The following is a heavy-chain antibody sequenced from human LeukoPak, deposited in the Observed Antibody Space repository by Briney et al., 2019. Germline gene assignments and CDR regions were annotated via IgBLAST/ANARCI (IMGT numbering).Heavy chain of an antibody. CDR3: ARTYNWNDGYFDY. CDR2: INPSGGST. D-gene: IGHD1-20*01. Sequence: ASVKVSCKASGYTFTNYYMHWVRQAPGRGREWMGIINPSGGSTSYTQKFQGRVTMTRDTSTSTVYMELSSLRSEDTAVYYCARTYNWNDGYFDYWGQGTLVTVSS. CDR1: GYTFTNYY. J-gene: IGHJ4*02. V-gene: IGHV1-46*01.